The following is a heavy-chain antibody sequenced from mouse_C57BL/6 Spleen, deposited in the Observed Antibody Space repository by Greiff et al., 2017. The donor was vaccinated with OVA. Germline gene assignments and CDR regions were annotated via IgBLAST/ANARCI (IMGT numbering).Heavy chain of an antibody. V-gene: IGHV1-22*01. CDR3: ARGFITTGYFDV. J-gene: IGHJ1*03. CDR1: GYTFTDYN. CDR2: INPNNGGT. Sequence: VQLQQSGPELVKPGASVKMSCKASGYTFTDYNMHWVKQSHGKSLEWIGYINPNNGGTSYNQKFKGKATLTVNKSSSTAYMELRSLTSEDSAVYYCARGFITTGYFDVWGTGTTVTVSS. D-gene: IGHD1-1*01.